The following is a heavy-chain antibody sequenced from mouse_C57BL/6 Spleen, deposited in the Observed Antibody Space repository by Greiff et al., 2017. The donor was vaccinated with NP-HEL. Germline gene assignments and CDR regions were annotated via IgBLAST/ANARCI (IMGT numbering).Heavy chain of an antibody. D-gene: IGHD2-5*01. J-gene: IGHJ4*01. CDR1: GFTFSDYG. CDR2: ISSGSSTI. V-gene: IGHV5-17*01. Sequence: EVKLVESGGGLVKPGGSLKLSCAASGFTFSDYGMHWVRQAPEKGLEWVAYISSGSSTIYYADTVKGRFTISRDNAKNTLFLQMTSLRSEDTAMYYCARDSNWGMDYWGQGTSVTVSS. CDR3: ARDSNWGMDY.